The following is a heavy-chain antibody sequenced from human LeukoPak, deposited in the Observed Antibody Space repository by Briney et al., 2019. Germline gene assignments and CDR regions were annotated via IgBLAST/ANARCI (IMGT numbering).Heavy chain of an antibody. Sequence: GASVKVSCKASGGTFSSYAISWVRQAPGQGLEWMGGIIPIFGTANYAQKFQGRVTITADESTSTAYMELSSLRSEDTAVYYCARAVAGTGLHYYYMDVWGKGTTVTVSS. V-gene: IGHV1-69*13. CDR2: IIPIFGTA. CDR3: ARAVAGTGLHYYYMDV. D-gene: IGHD6-19*01. CDR1: GGTFSSYA. J-gene: IGHJ6*03.